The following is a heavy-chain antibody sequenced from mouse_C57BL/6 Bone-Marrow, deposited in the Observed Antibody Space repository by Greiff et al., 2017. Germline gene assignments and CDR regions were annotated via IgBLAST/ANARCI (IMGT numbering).Heavy chain of an antibody. Sequence: LVESGAELVRPGASVTLSCKASGYTFTDYEMHWVKQTPVHGLEWIGAIDPETGGTAYNQKFKGKAILTADKSSSTAYMELRSLTSEDSAVYYCTRRRHYFDYWGQGTTLTVSS. CDR3: TRRRHYFDY. CDR1: GYTFTDYE. J-gene: IGHJ2*01. CDR2: IDPETGGT. V-gene: IGHV1-15*01.